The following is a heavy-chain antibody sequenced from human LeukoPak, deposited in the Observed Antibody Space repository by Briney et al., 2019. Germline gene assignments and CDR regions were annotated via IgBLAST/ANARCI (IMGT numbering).Heavy chain of an antibody. V-gene: IGHV4-39*01. D-gene: IGHD1-1*01. CDR1: GGSISSSSYY. CDR2: IYYSGST. J-gene: IGHJ6*03. Sequence: SETLSLTCTVSGGSISSSSYYWGWIRQPPWKGLEWIGIIYYSGSTYYNPSLKSRVTISVDTSKNQFSLKLSSVTAADTAVYYCARLQVHYYYYMDVWGKGTTVTVSS. CDR3: ARLQVHYYYYMDV.